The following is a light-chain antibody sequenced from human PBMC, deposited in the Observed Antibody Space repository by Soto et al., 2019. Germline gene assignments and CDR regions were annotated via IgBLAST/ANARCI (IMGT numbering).Light chain of an antibody. CDR3: CSNAPSSTYV. CDR1: SSDIGAYDY. Sequence: QSVLTQPASVSGSPGQSITVSCTGTSSDIGAYDYVSWYQQHPGKAPKVIISAVSKRPSGVSHRFSGSKSGNTASLTISGLQAEDEADYYCCSNAPSSTYVFGTGTKVTVL. J-gene: IGLJ1*01. CDR2: AVS. V-gene: IGLV2-23*02.